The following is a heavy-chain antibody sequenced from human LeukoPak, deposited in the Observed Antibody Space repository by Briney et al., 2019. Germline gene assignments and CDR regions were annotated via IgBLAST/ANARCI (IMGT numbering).Heavy chain of an antibody. Sequence: PGRSLRLSCAASGFTFSSYTMHWVRQAPGKGLEWVAVISYDGSNKYYADSVKGRFTISRDNSKNTLYLQMNSLRAEDTAVYYCARGGGATINWFDYWGQGTLGSVSS. CDR1: GFTFSSYT. CDR3: ARGGGATINWFDY. D-gene: IGHD1-26*01. CDR2: ISYDGSNK. V-gene: IGHV3-30-3*01. J-gene: IGHJ4*02.